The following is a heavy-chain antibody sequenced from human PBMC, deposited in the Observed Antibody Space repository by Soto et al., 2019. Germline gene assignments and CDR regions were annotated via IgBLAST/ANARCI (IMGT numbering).Heavy chain of an antibody. D-gene: IGHD3-10*01. CDR1: GGSVSSGGYY. Sequence: QVQLQESGPGLVKPSETLSLTCTVSGGSVSSGGYYWSWIRQPPGKGLEWIGYIYYSGSTNYSPSLKSRVTISVDTSKNQFSLKLSSVTAADTAMYYCAREAKALTSYNWFDPWGLGSLVTVSS. V-gene: IGHV4-61*08. CDR3: AREAKALTSYNWFDP. CDR2: IYYSGST. J-gene: IGHJ5*02.